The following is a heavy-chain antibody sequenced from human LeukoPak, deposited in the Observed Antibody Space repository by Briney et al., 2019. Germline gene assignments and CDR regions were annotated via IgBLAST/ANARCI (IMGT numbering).Heavy chain of an antibody. V-gene: IGHV1-69*13. D-gene: IGHD3-22*01. CDR2: IIPIFGTA. CDR3: ARVYDSSGYYYRGAFDI. Sequence: GASVKVSCKASGGTFSSYAISWVRQAPGQGLEWMGGIIPIFGTANCAQKFQGRVTITADESTSTAYMELSSLRSEDTAVYYCARVYDSSGYYYRGAFDIWGQGTMVTVSS. J-gene: IGHJ3*02. CDR1: GGTFSSYA.